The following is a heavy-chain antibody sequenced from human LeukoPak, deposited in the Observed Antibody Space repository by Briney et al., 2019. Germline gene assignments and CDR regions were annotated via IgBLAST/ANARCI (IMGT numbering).Heavy chain of an antibody. D-gene: IGHD3-3*01. CDR3: ARGYYDFWSGYYAFFDY. CDR1: GYTFTSYA. Sequence: ASVKVSCKASGYTFTSYAMHWVRQAPGQGLEWMGWINAGNGNTKYSQKFQGRVTITRDTSASTAYMELSSLRSEDTAVYYCARGYYDFWSGYYAFFDYWGQGTLVTVSS. CDR2: INAGNGNT. J-gene: IGHJ4*02. V-gene: IGHV1-3*01.